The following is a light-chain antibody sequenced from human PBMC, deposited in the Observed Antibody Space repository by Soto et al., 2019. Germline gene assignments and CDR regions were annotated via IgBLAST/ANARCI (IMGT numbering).Light chain of an antibody. V-gene: IGKV1-39*01. CDR1: QNIGSY. CDR3: QQNYNMPYT. Sequence: DLQMTQSPSSLSASVGGRVTITCRASQNIGSYINWYQQKPGKAPDLLIYGASTLYGGVPSRLSGSRSGTVFALTISSLQPEDFATYYCQQNYNMPYTFGQGTTLEIK. J-gene: IGKJ2*01. CDR2: GAS.